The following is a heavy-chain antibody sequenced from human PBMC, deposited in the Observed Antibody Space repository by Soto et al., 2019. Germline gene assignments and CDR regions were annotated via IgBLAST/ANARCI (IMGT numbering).Heavy chain of an antibody. CDR3: ARHSGAYYDILTGYYTWGAFDY. D-gene: IGHD3-9*01. J-gene: IGHJ4*02. CDR2: IYYSGST. Sequence: SETLSLTCTVSGGSISSYYWSWIRQPPGKGLEWIGYIYYSGSTNYNPSLKSRVTISVDTSKNQFSLKLSSVTAADTAVYYCARHSGAYYDILTGYYTWGAFDYWGQGTLVTVSS. CDR1: GGSISSYY. V-gene: IGHV4-59*08.